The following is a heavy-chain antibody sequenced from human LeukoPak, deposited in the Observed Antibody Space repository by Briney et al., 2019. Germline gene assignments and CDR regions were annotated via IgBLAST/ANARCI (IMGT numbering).Heavy chain of an antibody. J-gene: IGHJ4*02. D-gene: IGHD5-18*01. V-gene: IGHV4-39*01. Sequence: SETLSLTCTVSGGSISSSAYWGWIRQPPGKGLEWIGSIYYRKNTYYNPSLKSRVTISADTSKNQFSLTLGSVSATDTAVYYCASPRGFSYGYFDYWGQGTLVTVSS. CDR1: GGSISSSAY. CDR2: IYYRKNT. CDR3: ASPRGFSYGYFDY.